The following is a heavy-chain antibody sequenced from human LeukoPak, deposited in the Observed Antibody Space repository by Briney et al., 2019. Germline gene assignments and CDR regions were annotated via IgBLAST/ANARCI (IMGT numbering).Heavy chain of an antibody. V-gene: IGHV4-39*07. CDR2: IYYSGSA. CDR1: GGSISSSSYH. J-gene: IGHJ4*02. D-gene: IGHD1-26*01. Sequence: SETLSLTCTVSGGSISSSSYHWGWIRQPPGKGLEWIGNIYYSGSAYYNPSLKSRVTISVDTSKNQFSLKLSSVTAADTAVYYCARVGWSGSYPIHLDYWGREPWSPSPQ. CDR3: ARVGWSGSYPIHLDY.